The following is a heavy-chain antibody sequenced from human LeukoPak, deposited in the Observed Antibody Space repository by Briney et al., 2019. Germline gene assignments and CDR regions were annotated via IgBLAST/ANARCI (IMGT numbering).Heavy chain of an antibody. D-gene: IGHD5-24*01. CDR3: ARDREDGYNYDY. CDR2: ISSSGSTI. CDR1: GFTFSSYW. V-gene: IGHV3-11*01. Sequence: GGSLRLSCAASGFTFSSYWMSWIRQAPGKGLEWVSYISSSGSTIYYADSVKGRFTISRDNAKNSLYLQMNSLRAEDTAVYYCARDREDGYNYDYWGQGTLVTVSS. J-gene: IGHJ4*02.